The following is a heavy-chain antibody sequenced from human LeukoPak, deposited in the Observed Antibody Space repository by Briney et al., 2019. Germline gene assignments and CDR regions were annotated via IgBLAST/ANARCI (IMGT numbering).Heavy chain of an antibody. CDR3: VRAPPGSGWLVDY. Sequence: GGSLRLSCAASGFTFSTYDMHWVRQATGKGLKWVSAINTAGGTYYSGYAGGRCTISRENAENSLYLQMNRLRAGDTAVFYSVRAPPGSGWLVDYWGQGTLVTVSS. D-gene: IGHD6-19*01. CDR1: GFTFSTYD. J-gene: IGHJ4*02. CDR2: INTAGGT. V-gene: IGHV3-13*04.